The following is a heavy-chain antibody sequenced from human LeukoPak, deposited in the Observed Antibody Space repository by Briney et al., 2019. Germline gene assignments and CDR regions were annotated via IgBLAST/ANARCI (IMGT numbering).Heavy chain of an antibody. V-gene: IGHV3-7*04. CDR3: GRANGIDV. CDR2: INQDGSEK. Sequence: GGSLRLSCAASGFTFSSYSMNWVRQAPGKGLEWVANINQDGSEKYYVDSVRGRFTISRDNAKNSLYLQMNSLRVEDTALYYCGRANGIDVWGQGTTVIVSS. J-gene: IGHJ6*02. CDR1: GFTFSSYS.